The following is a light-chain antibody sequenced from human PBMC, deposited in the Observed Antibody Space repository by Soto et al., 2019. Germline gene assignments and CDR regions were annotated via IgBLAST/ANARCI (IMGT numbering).Light chain of an antibody. CDR1: SSDVGSYNL. CDR2: EGS. J-gene: IGLJ1*01. Sequence: SVLTQPASVSGSPGQSITISCTGTSSDVGSYNLVSWYQQHPGKAPILMIYEGSKRPSGISNRFSGSKSGNTASLTISGLQAEDEAEYYCCSYADSSRIYVFGSGTKLTVL. V-gene: IGLV2-23*01. CDR3: CSYADSSRIYV.